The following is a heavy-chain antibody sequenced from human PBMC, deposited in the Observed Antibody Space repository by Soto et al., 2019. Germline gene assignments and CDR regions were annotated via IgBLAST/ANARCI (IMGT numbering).Heavy chain of an antibody. V-gene: IGHV3-23*01. CDR1: GFTFSSYA. Sequence: GGSLRLSCAASGFTFSSYAMSWVRQAPGKGLEWVSAISGSGGSTYYADSVKGRFTISRDNSKNTLYLQMNSLRAEDTAVYYCATGVRLLRYFDWTVTNAFDIWGQGTMVTVSS. CDR2: ISGSGGST. CDR3: ATGVRLLRYFDWTVTNAFDI. D-gene: IGHD3-9*01. J-gene: IGHJ3*02.